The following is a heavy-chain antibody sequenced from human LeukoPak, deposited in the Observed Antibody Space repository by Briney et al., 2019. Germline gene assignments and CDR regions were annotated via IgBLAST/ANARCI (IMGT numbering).Heavy chain of an antibody. D-gene: IGHD2-15*01. CDR3: TWGAGGNFDY. V-gene: IGHV3-15*01. CDR1: GFTFSSFS. J-gene: IGHJ4*02. Sequence: GGSLRLSCAASGFTFSSFSMNWVRQAPGKGLEWVGHIKSKTDGGTTDYAAPVKGRFTISRDDSEKTLYLQINSLKTEDTAMYFCTWGAGGNFDYWGQGTLVTVSS. CDR2: IKSKTDGGTT.